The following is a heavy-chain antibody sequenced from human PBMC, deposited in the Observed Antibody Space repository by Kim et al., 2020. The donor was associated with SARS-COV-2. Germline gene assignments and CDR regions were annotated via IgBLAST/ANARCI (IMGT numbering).Heavy chain of an antibody. CDR2: IRSKAYGGTT. Sequence: GGSLRLSCTASGFTFGDYAMSWFRQAPGKGLEWVGFIRSKAYGGTTEYAASVKGRFTISRDDSKSIAYLQMNSLKTEDTAVYYCTSKQRITMILDAFDIWGQGTMVTVSS. CDR1: GFTFGDYA. V-gene: IGHV3-49*03. D-gene: IGHD3-22*01. CDR3: TSKQRITMILDAFDI. J-gene: IGHJ3*02.